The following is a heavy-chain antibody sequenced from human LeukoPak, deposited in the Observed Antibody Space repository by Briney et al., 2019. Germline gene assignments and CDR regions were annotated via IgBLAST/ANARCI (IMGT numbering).Heavy chain of an antibody. CDR1: GGSISSYY. V-gene: IGHV4-59*01. Sequence: SETLSLTCTVSGGSISSYYWSWIRQPPGKGLEWIGYIYYSGSTNYNPSLKSRVTISVDTSKNQFSLKLSSVTAADTAVYYCAREGDCGGDCSFDYWGQGTLVTVSS. D-gene: IGHD2-21*02. CDR2: IYYSGST. CDR3: AREGDCGGDCSFDY. J-gene: IGHJ4*02.